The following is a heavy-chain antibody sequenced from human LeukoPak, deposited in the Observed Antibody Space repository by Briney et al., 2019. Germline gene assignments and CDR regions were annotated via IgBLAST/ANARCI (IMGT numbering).Heavy chain of an antibody. CDR2: IAYDGSNK. CDR1: GFMFSSYA. CDR3: ARERWEVLGGAFDI. Sequence: GRSLRLSCAASGFMFSSYAMHWVRQAPGKGLEWVAIIAYDGSNKSYADSVKGRITISRDNSENTLYLQMNSLRAEDTAMYYCARERWEVLGGAFDIWGQGTMVTVSS. J-gene: IGHJ3*02. V-gene: IGHV3-30-3*01. D-gene: IGHD1-26*01.